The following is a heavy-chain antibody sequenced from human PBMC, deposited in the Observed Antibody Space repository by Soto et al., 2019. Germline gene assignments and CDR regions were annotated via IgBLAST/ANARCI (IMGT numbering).Heavy chain of an antibody. D-gene: IGHD5-18*01. CDR3: ARRAGNRRGYPIDS. CDR2: IYYSGST. CDR1: GGSIRSDGSY. Sequence: QVQLQESGPGLVKPSQTLSLTCAVSGGSIRSDGSYWTWIRQLPGGGLEWIGYIYYSGSTSYNPSVERRAGISVDSSENQFSLRLTSGTAADTAVYYCARRAGNRRGYPIDSWGQGTLVTVSS. J-gene: IGHJ4*02. V-gene: IGHV4-31*11.